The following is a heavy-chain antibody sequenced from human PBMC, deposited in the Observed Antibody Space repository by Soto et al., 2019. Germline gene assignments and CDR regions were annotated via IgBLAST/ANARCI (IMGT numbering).Heavy chain of an antibody. CDR3: AREGYCSSTSCYAEDYYYYGMDV. D-gene: IGHD2-2*01. Sequence: GGSLRLSCAASGFTFSSYWMSWVRQAPGKGLEWVANIKQDGSEKYYVDSVKGRFTISRDNAKNSLYLQMNSLRAEDTAVYYCAREGYCSSTSCYAEDYYYYGMDVWGQGTTVTVSS. CDR1: GFTFSSYW. J-gene: IGHJ6*02. CDR2: IKQDGSEK. V-gene: IGHV3-7*05.